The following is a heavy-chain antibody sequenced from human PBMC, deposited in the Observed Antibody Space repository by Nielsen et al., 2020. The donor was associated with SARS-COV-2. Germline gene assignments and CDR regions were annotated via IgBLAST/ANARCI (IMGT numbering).Heavy chain of an antibody. V-gene: IGHV4-4*02. Sequence: SETLPLTCAVSGGSINNNNWWNWVRQPPGKGLEWIGEIYYSGTTNYNPSLKSRVTISLDKSKNQFSLNLRSVTAADTAVYYCAKLYDYGDYGDGFDFWGRGTLVTVSS. CDR3: AKLYDYGDYGDGFDF. CDR2: IYYSGTT. J-gene: IGHJ3*01. D-gene: IGHD4-17*01. CDR1: GGSINNNNW.